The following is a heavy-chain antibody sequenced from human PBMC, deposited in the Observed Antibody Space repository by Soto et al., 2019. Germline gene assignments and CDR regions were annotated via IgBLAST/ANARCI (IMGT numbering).Heavy chain of an antibody. CDR3: ARDYGENWNYGCVGY. CDR1: GFTFSSYT. J-gene: IGHJ4*02. D-gene: IGHD1-7*01. V-gene: IGHV3-30-3*01. Sequence: QVQLVESGGGVVQPGRSLRLSCAASGFTFSSYTMHWVRQAPGKGLEWVAVISYDGSNKYYADSVKGRFTISRDNSNNRLYLQMNSMRAEDTAVYYCARDYGENWNYGCVGYWGQGTLVTVSS. CDR2: ISYDGSNK.